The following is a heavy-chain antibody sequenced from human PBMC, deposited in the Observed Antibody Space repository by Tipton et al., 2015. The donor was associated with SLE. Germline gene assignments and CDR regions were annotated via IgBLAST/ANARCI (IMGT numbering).Heavy chain of an antibody. CDR1: GDSISSYY. Sequence: TLSLTCTVSGDSISSYYWSWIRQPPGKGLEWIGYIYYSGSTNYNPSLKSRVTISVDTSKNQFSLKLSSVTAADTAVYYCARDPGSYAFDIWGQGTMVTVSS. J-gene: IGHJ3*02. V-gene: IGHV4-59*01. CDR3: ARDPGSYAFDI. CDR2: IYYSGST. D-gene: IGHD3-10*01.